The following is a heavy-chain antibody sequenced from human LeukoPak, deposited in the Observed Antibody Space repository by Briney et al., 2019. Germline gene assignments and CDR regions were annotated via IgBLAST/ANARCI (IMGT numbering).Heavy chain of an antibody. CDR2: IYYSGST. Sequence: SETLSLTCTVSGVSISSYYWSWIRHPPGKGLEWIGYIYYSGSTNYNPSLKSRVTISVDTSKNQFSLKLSSVTAADTAVYYCACTYCGADCSEVERFFDYWGQGTLVTVSS. CDR3: ACTYCGADCSEVERFFDY. J-gene: IGHJ4*02. CDR1: GVSISSYY. V-gene: IGHV4-59*08. D-gene: IGHD2-21*02.